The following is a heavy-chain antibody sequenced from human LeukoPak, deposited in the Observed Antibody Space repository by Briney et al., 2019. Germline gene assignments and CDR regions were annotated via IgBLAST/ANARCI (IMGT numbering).Heavy chain of an antibody. CDR1: GFTFSNAA. CDR2: ISSSSSYI. V-gene: IGHV3-21*01. D-gene: IGHD6-13*01. Sequence: GGSLRLSCAASGFTFSNAAMTWVRQAPGKGLEWVSSISSSSSYIYYADSVKGRFTISRDNAKNSLYLQMNSLRAEDTAVYYCARAETAAAGTFDYWGQGTLVTVSS. J-gene: IGHJ4*02. CDR3: ARAETAAAGTFDY.